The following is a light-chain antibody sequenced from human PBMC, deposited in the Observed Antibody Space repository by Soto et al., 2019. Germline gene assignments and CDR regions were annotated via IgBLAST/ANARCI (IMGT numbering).Light chain of an antibody. V-gene: IGLV2-14*01. CDR3: NSYTSAGAYV. CDR2: EVN. J-gene: IGLJ1*01. CDR1: SSDVGGYNS. Sequence: QSALAQPASVSGSPGQSITISCTGTSSDVGGYNSVSWYQQHPGKAPKLMIYEVNNRPSGVSNRFSASKSANTASLTISGLQTEDEADYYCNSYTSAGAYVFGTGTKSPS.